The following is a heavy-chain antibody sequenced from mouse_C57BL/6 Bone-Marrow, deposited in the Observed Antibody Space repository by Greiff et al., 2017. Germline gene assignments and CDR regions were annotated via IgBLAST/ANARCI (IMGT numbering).Heavy chain of an antibody. D-gene: IGHD5-5*01. J-gene: IGHJ4*01. Sequence: QVQLKESGPELVKPGASVKISCKASGYAFSSSWMNWVKQRPGTGLEWIGRIYPGDGDTNYNGKFKGKATLTADKSSSTAYMQLSSLTSEDSAVYVCARTSYLYHAMDYWGQGTSVTVSS. V-gene: IGHV1-82*01. CDR2: IYPGDGDT. CDR3: ARTSYLYHAMDY. CDR1: GYAFSSSW.